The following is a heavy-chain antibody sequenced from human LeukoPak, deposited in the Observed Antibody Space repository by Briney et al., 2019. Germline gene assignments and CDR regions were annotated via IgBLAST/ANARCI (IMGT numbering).Heavy chain of an antibody. V-gene: IGHV4-59*01. Sequence: SETLSLTCTVSGGSISSYYWSWIRQPPGKGLEWIGYIYYSGSTNYNPSLKSRVTISVDTSKNQFSLKLSSVTAADTAVYYCARDRYDFWSGNFDYWGQGTLVTVSS. CDR1: GGSISSYY. CDR2: IYYSGST. D-gene: IGHD3-3*01. CDR3: ARDRYDFWSGNFDY. J-gene: IGHJ4*02.